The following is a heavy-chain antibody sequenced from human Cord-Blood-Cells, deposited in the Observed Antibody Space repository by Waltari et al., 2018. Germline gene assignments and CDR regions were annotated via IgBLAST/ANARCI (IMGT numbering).Heavy chain of an antibody. CDR1: GGSISSSSYY. J-gene: IGHJ4*02. D-gene: IGHD5-12*01. Sequence: QLQLQESGPGLVKPSETLSLTCTVSGGSISSSSYYWGWIRQPPGKGLEWIGSYYYSGRTFYNPSLKSRVTISVDTSKNQFSLKLSSVTAADTAVYYCASGGFVDIVAPVDYWGQGTLVTVSS. V-gene: IGHV4-39*07. CDR2: YYYSGRT. CDR3: ASGGFVDIVAPVDY.